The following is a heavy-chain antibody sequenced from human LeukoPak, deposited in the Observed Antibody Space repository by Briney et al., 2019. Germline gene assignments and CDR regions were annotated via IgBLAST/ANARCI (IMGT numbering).Heavy chain of an antibody. CDR2: INPNSGGT. CDR1: GYTFTGYY. Sequence: GASVKVSCKASGYTFTGYYMHWVRQAPGQGLEWMGWINPNSGGTNYAQKFQGRVTMTRDTSISTAYMELSRLRSDDTAVYYCARGGITMIVVLSFDYWGQGTLVTVSS. V-gene: IGHV1-2*02. CDR3: ARGGITMIVVLSFDY. J-gene: IGHJ4*02. D-gene: IGHD3-22*01.